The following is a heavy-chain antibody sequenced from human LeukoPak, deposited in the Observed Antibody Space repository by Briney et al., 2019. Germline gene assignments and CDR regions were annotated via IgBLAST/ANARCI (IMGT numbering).Heavy chain of an antibody. CDR2: LRGNGET. CDR1: GFLFSRYA. J-gene: IGHJ4*02. D-gene: IGHD3-16*01. V-gene: IGHV3-23*01. Sequence: GGSLRLSCAASGFLFSRYAMSWVRQTPARGLEWVSSLRGNGETFYADSVEGRFTLSRDDSRNTVYLQLNNLRVEDTAIYYCAKANWVSDADAVWWGQGTLVTVSS. CDR3: AKANWVSDADAVW.